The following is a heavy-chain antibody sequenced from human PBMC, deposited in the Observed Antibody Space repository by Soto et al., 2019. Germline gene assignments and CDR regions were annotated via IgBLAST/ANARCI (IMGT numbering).Heavy chain of an antibody. D-gene: IGHD3-10*01. CDR3: ARVGWDGSGRPTPYYFDY. CDR1: GGSISSYY. J-gene: IGHJ4*02. Sequence: SETLSLTCTVSGGSISSYYWSWIRQPPGKGLEWIGYIYYSGSTNYNPSLKSRVTISVDTSKNQFSLKLSSVTAADTAVYYCARVGWDGSGRPTPYYFDYWGQGTLVTVSS. CDR2: IYYSGST. V-gene: IGHV4-59*08.